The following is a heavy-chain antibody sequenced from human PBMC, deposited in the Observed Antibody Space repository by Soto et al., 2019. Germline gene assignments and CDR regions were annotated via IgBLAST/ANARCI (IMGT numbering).Heavy chain of an antibody. Sequence: QVQLQESGPGLVKPSETLSLTCTVSGGSISSYYWSWIRQPPGKGLEWIGYIYYSGSTNYNPSLKSRVTISVDTSKNQFSLKLSSVTAADTAVYYCARADYYDSPDWGQGTLVTVSS. CDR1: GGSISSYY. CDR3: ARADYYDSPD. V-gene: IGHV4-59*01. D-gene: IGHD3-22*01. CDR2: IYYSGST. J-gene: IGHJ4*02.